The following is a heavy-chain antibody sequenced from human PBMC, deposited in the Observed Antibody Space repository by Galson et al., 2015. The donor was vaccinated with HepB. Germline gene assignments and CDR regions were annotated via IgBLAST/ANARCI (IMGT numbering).Heavy chain of an antibody. CDR1: GFTFSTYA. CDR2: ILYDGSKT. J-gene: IGHJ6*02. V-gene: IGHV3-30*04. CDR3: VSDLWPAYGFDV. Sequence: SLRLSCAASGFTFSTYAMHWVRQAPGKGLEWVAVILYDGSKTHYADSVKGRFTTSRDNSKNTLYLQMNSLRAEDTAFYYCVSDLWPAYGFDVWGQGTTVTVSS.